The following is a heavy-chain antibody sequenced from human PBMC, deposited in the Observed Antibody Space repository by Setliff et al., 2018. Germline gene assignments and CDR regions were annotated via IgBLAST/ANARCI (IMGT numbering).Heavy chain of an antibody. V-gene: IGHV4-39*07. D-gene: IGHD3-10*01. J-gene: IGHJ5*02. CDR3: ATDGPVLNGDYIS. CDR2: IYQNGIT. CDR1: GASISTTYYY. Sequence: SETLSLTCTVSGASISTTYYYWDWIRQSPEKGLEWIGTIYQNGITYYNPSVKSRVTISVDKSKNQFSLSLRSVTAADTAVYYCATDGPVLNGDYISWGQGTLVTVSS.